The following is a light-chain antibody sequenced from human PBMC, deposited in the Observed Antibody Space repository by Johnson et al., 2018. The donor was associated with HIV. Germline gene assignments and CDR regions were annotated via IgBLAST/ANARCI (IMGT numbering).Light chain of an antibody. CDR3: GTWDTSLSAGGV. V-gene: IGLV1-51*01. CDR1: SCDIGNNY. CDR2: DNN. Sequence: CSGHSCDIGNNYVSSHQQLPGTAPKLLLYDNNERPSGIPDRFSGSKSGTSATLGITGLQTGDEADYYCGTWDTSLSAGGVFGTGTKVTVL. J-gene: IGLJ1*01.